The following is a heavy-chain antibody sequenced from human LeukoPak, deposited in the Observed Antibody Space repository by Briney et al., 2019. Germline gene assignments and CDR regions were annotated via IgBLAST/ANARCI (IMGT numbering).Heavy chain of an antibody. CDR2: IYSGGRT. CDR1: GFIVSNND. J-gene: IGHJ4*02. Sequence: GGSLRLSCAASGFIVSNNDMSWVRQAPGKGLEWVSLIYSGGRTYYADSVKGRFTISRDNSKNTLYLQMNSLRGEDTAVYYCARGCFYDRSPYCPFDYWGQGTLATVSS. D-gene: IGHD3-22*01. CDR3: ARGCFYDRSPYCPFDY. V-gene: IGHV3-53*01.